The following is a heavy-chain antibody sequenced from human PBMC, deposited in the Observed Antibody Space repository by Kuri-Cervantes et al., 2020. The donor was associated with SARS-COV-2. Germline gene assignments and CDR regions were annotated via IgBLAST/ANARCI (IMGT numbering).Heavy chain of an antibody. D-gene: IGHD2-15*01. V-gene: IGHV3-11*01. Sequence: GESLKISCAAAGFTFSDYYMSWIRQAPGKGVEWVSYIRSSGSTIYYADSVKGRFTISRDNAKNSLYMQMNSVRAEDTAVYYCARTGLPGWYYYYGMDVWGQGTTVTVSS. CDR3: ARTGLPGWYYYYGMDV. J-gene: IGHJ6*02. CDR2: IRSSGSTI. CDR1: GFTFSDYY.